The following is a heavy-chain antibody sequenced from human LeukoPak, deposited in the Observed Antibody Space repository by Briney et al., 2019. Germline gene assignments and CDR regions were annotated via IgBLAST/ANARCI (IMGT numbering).Heavy chain of an antibody. J-gene: IGHJ4*02. D-gene: IGHD1-26*01. CDR1: GGSISSSSYY. V-gene: IGHV4-39*01. Sequence: SETLSLTCTVSGGSISSSSYYWGWIRQPPGKGLEWIGSIYYSGSTYYNPSLKSRVTISVDTSKNQFSLKLSSVTAADTAVYYCARKKWEFNFDYWGQGTLVTVSP. CDR3: ARKKWEFNFDY. CDR2: IYYSGST.